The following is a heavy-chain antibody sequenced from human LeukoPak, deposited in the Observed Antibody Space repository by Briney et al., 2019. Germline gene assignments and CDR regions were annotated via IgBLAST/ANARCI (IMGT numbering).Heavy chain of an antibody. CDR1: GFTVSNNY. Sequence: GGSLRLSCAASGFTVSNNYMSWVRQAPGKGLEWVSVIHSGGTTNYADSVQGRFTISRDNSKTTVYLHMDSLRAEDTAVYYCARDSDSGYGPFASWGQGTPVTVSS. CDR3: ARDSDSGYGPFAS. CDR2: IHSGGTT. V-gene: IGHV3-53*01. J-gene: IGHJ4*02. D-gene: IGHD5-12*01.